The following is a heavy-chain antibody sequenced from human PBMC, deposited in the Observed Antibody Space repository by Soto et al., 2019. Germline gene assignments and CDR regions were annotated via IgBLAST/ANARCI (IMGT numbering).Heavy chain of an antibody. Sequence: EVQLVESGGGSVQPGESLRLSCAASGFSFRDYDMHWVRQRKGKGLEWVSALGAARDPYYVGSVKGRFSVSRDNAQNSLFLQRNNLSVDDTAVYFWARAYLGRLPRRADYYSAMDVWGRGTTVTVSS. D-gene: IGHD1-26*01. CDR2: LGAARDP. CDR1: GFSFRDYD. J-gene: IGHJ6*02. CDR3: ARAYLGRLPRRADYYSAMDV. V-gene: IGHV3-13*05.